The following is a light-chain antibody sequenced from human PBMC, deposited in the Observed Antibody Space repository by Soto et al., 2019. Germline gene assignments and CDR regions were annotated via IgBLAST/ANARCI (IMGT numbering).Light chain of an antibody. CDR3: AVWDNSLNGVA. CDR1: NSNMGRNY. CDR2: RND. J-gene: IGLJ2*01. V-gene: IGLV1-47*01. Sequence: QSVLTQTPSASGTPGQRITISCSGSNSNMGRNYVYWYQQVPGTAPKLLMYRNDVRPSGVPDRFTGSKSGTSASLAISGLRSEDEADFYCAVWDNSLNGVAFGGGTKVTVL.